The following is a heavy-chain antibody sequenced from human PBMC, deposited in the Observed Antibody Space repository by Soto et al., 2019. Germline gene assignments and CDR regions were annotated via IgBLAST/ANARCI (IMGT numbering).Heavy chain of an antibody. Sequence: GGSLRLSCAASGFTFSSYTMHWVRQVPGKGLVWVSRISSDGSTTGYADSVKGRFFISRDNAENTLYLQVNSLRAEDTAVYYCARSIVGATVTNFDYWGQGILVTVSS. CDR1: GFTFSSYT. D-gene: IGHD1-26*01. V-gene: IGHV3-74*01. J-gene: IGHJ4*02. CDR2: ISSDGSTT. CDR3: ARSIVGATVTNFDY.